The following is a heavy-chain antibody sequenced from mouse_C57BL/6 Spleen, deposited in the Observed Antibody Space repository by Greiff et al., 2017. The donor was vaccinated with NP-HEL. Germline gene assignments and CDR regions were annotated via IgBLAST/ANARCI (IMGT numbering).Heavy chain of an antibody. CDR1: GYTFTEYT. CDR3: ARHEGGGLLRGGDWYFDV. V-gene: IGHV1-62-2*01. J-gene: IGHJ1*03. Sequence: QVQLQQSGAELVKPGASVKLSCKASGYTFTEYTIHWVKQRSGQGLEWIGWFYPGSGSIKYNEKFKDKATLTADKSSSTVYMELSRLTSEDSAVYFCARHEGGGLLRGGDWYFDVWGTGTTVTVSS. D-gene: IGHD1-1*01. CDR2: FYPGSGSI.